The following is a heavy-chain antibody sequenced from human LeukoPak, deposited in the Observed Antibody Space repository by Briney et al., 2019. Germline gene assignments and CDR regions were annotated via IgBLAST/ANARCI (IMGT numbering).Heavy chain of an antibody. D-gene: IGHD6-13*01. CDR3: ARDRGRMEIAAAVDY. Sequence: ASVKVSCKASGYTFTSYGISWVRQAPGQGLEWMGWISAYNGNTNYAQKLQGRVTMTTDTSTSTAYMELRSLRSDDTAVYCCARDRGRMEIAAAVDYWGQGTLVTVSS. CDR1: GYTFTSYG. V-gene: IGHV1-18*01. CDR2: ISAYNGNT. J-gene: IGHJ4*02.